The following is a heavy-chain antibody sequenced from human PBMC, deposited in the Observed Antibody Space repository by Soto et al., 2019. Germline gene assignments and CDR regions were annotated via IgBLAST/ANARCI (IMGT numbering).Heavy chain of an antibody. CDR1: GYTFTGYY. J-gene: IGHJ6*02. D-gene: IGHD2-2*01. CDR3: ARDCSSTSCYSRSLYYSYGMDV. Sequence: GASVKVSCKASGYTFTGYYMHWVRQAPGQGLERMGWINPNSGGTNYAQKFQGWVTMTRDTSISTAYMELSSLRSEDTAVYYCARDCSSTSCYSRSLYYSYGMDVWGQGTTVTVSS. V-gene: IGHV1-2*04. CDR2: INPNSGGT.